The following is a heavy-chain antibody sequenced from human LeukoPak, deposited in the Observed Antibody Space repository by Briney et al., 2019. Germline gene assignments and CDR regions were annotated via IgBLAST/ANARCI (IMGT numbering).Heavy chain of an antibody. CDR3: ARALWFGELCAFDI. V-gene: IGHV4-39*07. Sequence: SETLSLTCTVSGGSISSSSYYWGWIRQPPGKGLEWVGSIYYSGSTYYNPSLKSRVTISVDTSKNQFSLKLSSVTAADTAVYYCARALWFGELCAFDIWGQGTMVTVSS. CDR1: GGSISSSSYY. J-gene: IGHJ3*02. CDR2: IYYSGST. D-gene: IGHD3-10*01.